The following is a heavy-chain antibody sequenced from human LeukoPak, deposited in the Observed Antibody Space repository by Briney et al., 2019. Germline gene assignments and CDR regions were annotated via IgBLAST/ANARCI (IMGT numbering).Heavy chain of an antibody. Sequence: EASVKVSCKASGGTFSSYAISWVRQAPGQGLEWMGGIIPIFGTANYAQKFQGRVTITADESTSTAYMELSSLRSEDTAVYYCARETHYDYVWRSYRSPTFDYWGQGTLVTVSS. CDR2: IIPIFGTA. CDR1: GGTFSSYA. CDR3: ARETHYDYVWRSYRSPTFDY. J-gene: IGHJ4*02. D-gene: IGHD3-16*02. V-gene: IGHV1-69*13.